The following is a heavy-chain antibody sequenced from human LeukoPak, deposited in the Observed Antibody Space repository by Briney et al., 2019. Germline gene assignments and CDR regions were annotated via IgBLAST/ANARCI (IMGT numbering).Heavy chain of an antibody. J-gene: IGHJ4*02. CDR1: GFTFSSYS. CDR3: ARDRTTEVTPNHFDY. V-gene: IGHV3-21*01. CDR2: ISSSSSYI. Sequence: PGGSLSLSCAASGFTFSSYSMNWVRQAPGKGLEWVSSISSSSSYIYYADSVKGRFTISRDNAKNSLYLQMNSLRAEDTAVYYCARDRTTEVTPNHFDYWGQGTLVTVSS. D-gene: IGHD4-23*01.